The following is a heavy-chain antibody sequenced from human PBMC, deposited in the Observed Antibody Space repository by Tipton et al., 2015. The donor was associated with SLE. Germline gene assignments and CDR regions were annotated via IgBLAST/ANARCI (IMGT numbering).Heavy chain of an antibody. CDR3: AAALATVRFDY. CDR2: IVVGSGNT. J-gene: IGHJ4*02. CDR1: GGTFTSSA. D-gene: IGHD4-17*01. V-gene: IGHV1-58*01. Sequence: QLVQSGAEVKKPGSSVKVSCKASGGTFTSSAVQWVRQARGQRLEWIGWIVVGSGNTNYAQKFQERVTITRDMSTSTAYMELSSLRSEDTAVYYCAAALATVRFDYWGQGTLVTVSS.